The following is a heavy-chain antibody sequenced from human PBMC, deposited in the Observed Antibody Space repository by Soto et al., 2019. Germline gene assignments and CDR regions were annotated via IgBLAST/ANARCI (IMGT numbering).Heavy chain of an antibody. Sequence: EVQLLESGGGLVQPGGSLRLSCVGSGFTFSRYVMSWVRQAPGKGLEWVSVISGSCGASYYADSVKGRFTISRDNSKNTLYLEMKSLGAGDTAVYYCARPDGDYFYNHMDVWGRGTTVTVSS. CDR1: GFTFSRYV. J-gene: IGHJ6*03. D-gene: IGHD3-10*01. V-gene: IGHV3-23*01. CDR2: ISGSCGAS. CDR3: ARPDGDYFYNHMDV.